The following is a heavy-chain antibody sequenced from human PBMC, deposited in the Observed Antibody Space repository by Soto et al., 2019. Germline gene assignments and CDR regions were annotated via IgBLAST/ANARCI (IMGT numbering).Heavy chain of an antibody. V-gene: IGHV4-34*01. D-gene: IGHD3-9*01. CDR1: GGSLRGYY. CDR3: ARGRVRYFDWLPSFDP. Sequence: SETLSLTCAVYGGSLRGYYWSWNRQPPGKGVEWIGEINHSGSTNYNPSLKSRVTISVDTSKNQFSLKLSSVTAADTAVYYCARGRVRYFDWLPSFDPWGQGTLVTVSS. J-gene: IGHJ5*02. CDR2: INHSGST.